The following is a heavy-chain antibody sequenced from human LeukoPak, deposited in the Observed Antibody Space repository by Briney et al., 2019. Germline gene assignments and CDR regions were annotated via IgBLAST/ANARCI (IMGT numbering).Heavy chain of an antibody. D-gene: IGHD3-22*01. J-gene: IGHJ4*02. CDR1: GFTVSSSY. CDR2: IYSGGIT. V-gene: IGHV3-53*01. CDR3: AREGVGYYDSSGYYDY. Sequence: GGSLRLSCAASGFTVSSSYMSWVRQAPGKGLEWVSVIYSGGITYYADSVKGRFTISRDNSKNTLYLQMNSLRAEDTAVYYCAREGVGYYDSSGYYDYWGQGTLVTVSS.